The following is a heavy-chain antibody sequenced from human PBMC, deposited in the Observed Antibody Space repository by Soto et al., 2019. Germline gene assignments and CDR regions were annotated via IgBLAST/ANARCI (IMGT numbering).Heavy chain of an antibody. CDR1: GFTFDDYG. Sequence: GGSLSLSCAASGFTFDDYGMSWARQAPGKGLEWVSGVNWNGGSTGYADSVKGRFTISRDNAKNSLYRQMNSLRAEDTAFYYCVRGASLNFDYWGQGTLVTVSS. D-gene: IGHD1-26*01. CDR2: VNWNGGST. CDR3: VRGASLNFDY. V-gene: IGHV3-20*04. J-gene: IGHJ4*02.